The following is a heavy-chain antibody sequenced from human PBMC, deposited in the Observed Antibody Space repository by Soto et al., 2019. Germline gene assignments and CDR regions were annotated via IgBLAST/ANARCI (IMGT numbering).Heavy chain of an antibody. CDR1: GGSISAGDYY. J-gene: IGHJ5*02. V-gene: IGHV4-30-4*01. CDR2: IYYTGTT. CDR3: ARGDWFHP. Sequence: QVQLQESGPGLVKPSQTLSLTCTVSGGSISAGDYYWNWIRQPPGKGLEWIGYIYYTGTTKYNPYLKSRATLSVDTSKNRFSLNLTSVTSADSAVYYCARGDWFHPWGPGTLVTVSS.